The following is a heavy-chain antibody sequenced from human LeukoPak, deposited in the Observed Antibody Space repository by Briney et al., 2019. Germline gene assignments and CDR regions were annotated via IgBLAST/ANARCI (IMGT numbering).Heavy chain of an antibody. CDR1: GFTVSSNY. D-gene: IGHD6-13*01. CDR2: IYSGGST. V-gene: IGHV3-66*01. J-gene: IGHJ1*01. Sequence: GGSLRLSCAASGFTVSSNYMSWVRQAPGKGLEWVSVIYSGGSTYYADSVKGRFTISRDNSKNTLYLQMNSLRAEDTAVYYCARAADSSSWYPFAEYFQHWGQGTLVTVSS. CDR3: ARAADSSSWYPFAEYFQH.